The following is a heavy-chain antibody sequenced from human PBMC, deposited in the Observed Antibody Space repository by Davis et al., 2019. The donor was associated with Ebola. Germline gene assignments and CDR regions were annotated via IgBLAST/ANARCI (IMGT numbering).Heavy chain of an antibody. D-gene: IGHD1-20*01. CDR3: ARGLTGTLYYYYGMDV. CDR1: GGSISSYY. Sequence: SETLSLTCTVSGGSISSYYWSWIRQPPGKGLEWIGYIYYSGSSNYNPSLKSRVTISVDTSKNQISLKLSSVTAADTAVYYCARGLTGTLYYYYGMDVWGQGTTVTVSS. CDR2: IYYSGSS. J-gene: IGHJ6*02. V-gene: IGHV4-59*01.